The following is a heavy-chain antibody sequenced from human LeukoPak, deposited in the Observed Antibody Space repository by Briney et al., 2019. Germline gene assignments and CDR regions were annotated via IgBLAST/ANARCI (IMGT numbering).Heavy chain of an antibody. J-gene: IGHJ6*03. CDR3: ARGEVYYYYMDV. V-gene: IGHV3-48*01. Sequence: GGSLRLSCAASGFTFSSYSMNWVRQAPGKGLEWVSYISSSSSTIYYADSVKGRFTISRGNAKNSLYLQMNSLRAEDTAVYYCARGEVYYYYMDVWGKGTTVTVSS. CDR2: ISSSSSTI. CDR1: GFTFSSYS.